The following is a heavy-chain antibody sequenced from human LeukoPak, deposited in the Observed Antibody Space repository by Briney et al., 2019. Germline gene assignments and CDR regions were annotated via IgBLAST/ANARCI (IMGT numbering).Heavy chain of an antibody. CDR1: GGSISSYY. CDR3: ASNNGDPGDY. V-gene: IGHV4-59*12. Sequence: SETLSLTCTVSGGSISSYYWSWIRQPPGKGLEWIGYIYYSGSTYYNPSLKSRVTISVDTSKNQFSLKLSSVTAADTAVYYCASNNGDPGDYWGQGTLVTVSS. D-gene: IGHD4-17*01. J-gene: IGHJ4*02. CDR2: IYYSGST.